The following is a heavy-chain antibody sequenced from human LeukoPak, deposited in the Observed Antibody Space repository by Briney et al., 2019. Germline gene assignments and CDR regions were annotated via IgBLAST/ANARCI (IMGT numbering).Heavy chain of an antibody. Sequence: GGSLRLSCAASGFTVSGNHMNWVRQAPGKGLEWVSVIYSTGRIDYAESVNGRFTISRDNSENTFYLQMNDLRVEDTAVYYCARGRANVAAADNWFDPWGQGTLVTVSS. D-gene: IGHD6-13*01. CDR1: GFTVSGNH. V-gene: IGHV3-53*01. CDR3: ARGRANVAAADNWFDP. J-gene: IGHJ5*02. CDR2: IYSTGRI.